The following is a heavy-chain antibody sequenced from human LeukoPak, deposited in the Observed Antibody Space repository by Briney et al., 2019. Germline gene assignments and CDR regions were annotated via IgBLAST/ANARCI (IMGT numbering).Heavy chain of an antibody. V-gene: IGHV4-59*08. J-gene: IGHJ4*02. CDR1: GGTISSYY. CDR2: IYYSGRT. D-gene: IGHD5-18*01. CDR3: ARHTLDTGYYFDY. Sequence: SETLSLTCTVSGGTISSYYWSWIRLPPGKGLGWIGYIYYSGRTKYNRSLKSRVTISVDTSKNQFSLKLSSVTAADTAVYYCARHTLDTGYYFDYWGQGTLVTVSS.